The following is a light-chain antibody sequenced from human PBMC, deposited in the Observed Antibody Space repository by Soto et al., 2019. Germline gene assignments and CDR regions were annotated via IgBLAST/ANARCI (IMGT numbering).Light chain of an antibody. CDR2: GNT. J-gene: IGLJ2*01. Sequence: SVLTQPPSVSGAPGQRVTISCTGSSSNIGAGYDVPWYQQLPGRAPKLLIDGNTNRPSGVPDRFSGSKSCTSPSLAITGLQADDEADYYCLSFDSSLSVVFGGGTKLTVL. CDR3: LSFDSSLSVV. CDR1: SSNIGAGYD. V-gene: IGLV1-40*01.